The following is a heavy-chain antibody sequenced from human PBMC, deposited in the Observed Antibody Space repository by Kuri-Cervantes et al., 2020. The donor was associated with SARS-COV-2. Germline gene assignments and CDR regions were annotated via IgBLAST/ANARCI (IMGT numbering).Heavy chain of an antibody. CDR3: AKDGAVAGGGIPHFDY. V-gene: IGHV3-30*02. Sequence: GESLKISCAPSGFTFRNYGMHWVRLAPGKGLEWMAFIRYDGHSEDYADSVKGRFTVSRDNSKNTLYLQMNSLTTEDTAVYYCAKDGAVAGGGIPHFDYWGQGTRVTVSS. CDR1: GFTFRNYG. CDR2: IRYDGHSE. D-gene: IGHD6-19*01. J-gene: IGHJ4*02.